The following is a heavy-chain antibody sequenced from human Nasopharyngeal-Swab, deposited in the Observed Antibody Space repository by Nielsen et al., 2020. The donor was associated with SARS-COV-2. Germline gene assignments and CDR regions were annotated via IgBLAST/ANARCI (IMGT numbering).Heavy chain of an antibody. J-gene: IGHJ4*02. CDR3: ARDLRTTVTGGDY. D-gene: IGHD4-17*01. Sequence: VRQAPGKGLGWVSVIYSGGSTYYADSVKGRFTISRDNSKNTLYLQMNSLRAEDTAVYYCARDLRTTVTGGDYWGQGTLATVSS. CDR2: IYSGGST. V-gene: IGHV3-66*01.